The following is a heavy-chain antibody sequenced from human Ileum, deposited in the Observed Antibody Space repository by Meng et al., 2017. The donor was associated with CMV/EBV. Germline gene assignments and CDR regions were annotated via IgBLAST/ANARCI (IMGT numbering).Heavy chain of an antibody. CDR1: GFTFSSSW. V-gene: IGHV3-74*01. J-gene: IGHJ4*02. Sequence: GGSLRLSCAASGFTFSSSWMHWVRQGPGKGLMWISRINDDGGSTSYADSVKGRFTISRDNAKNTLYLQMNSLRAEDTAVYYCARESVNLVTDSWGLGMLVTVSS. D-gene: IGHD5-18*01. CDR2: INDDGGST. CDR3: ARESVNLVTDS.